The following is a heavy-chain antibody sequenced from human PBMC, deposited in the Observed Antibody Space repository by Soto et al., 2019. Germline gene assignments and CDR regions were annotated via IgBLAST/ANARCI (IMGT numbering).Heavy chain of an antibody. CDR2: INPNSGGT. CDR1: GYTFTGYY. V-gene: IGHV1-2*02. J-gene: IGHJ6*02. CDR3: ARDSSSGWYGGAYYYYGMDV. Sequence: SVKVSCKASGYTFTGYYMHWVRQAPGQGLEWMGWINPNSGGTNYAQKFQGRVTMTRDTSISTAYMELSRLRSDDTAVYYCARDSSSGWYGGAYYYYGMDVWGQGTTVTRLL. D-gene: IGHD6-19*01.